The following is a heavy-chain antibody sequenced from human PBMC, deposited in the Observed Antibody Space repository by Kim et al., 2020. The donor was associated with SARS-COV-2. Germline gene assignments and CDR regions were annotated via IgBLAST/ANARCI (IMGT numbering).Heavy chain of an antibody. CDR3: ARVRLRHLDY. V-gene: IGHV4-4*02. D-gene: IGHD3-16*01. J-gene: IGHJ4*02. Sequence: NYTTSLKRRVTISVDKSNTQFALKLSSVTAADTAVYYCARVRLRHLDYWGQGTLVTVSS.